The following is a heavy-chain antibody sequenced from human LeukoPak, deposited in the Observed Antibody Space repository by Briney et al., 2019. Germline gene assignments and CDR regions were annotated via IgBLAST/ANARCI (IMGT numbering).Heavy chain of an antibody. CDR1: GFTLSNYA. CDR2: ITSAGAP. D-gene: IGHD4-17*01. J-gene: IGHJ3*01. V-gene: IGHV3-23*01. Sequence: PVGSLRVSCAASGFTLSNYAVMWVRQAPGQGLEWVSAITSAGAPRYADSVKGRFTISRDNSKNTLYLQMNRLRAADTAQYFCARDPNGDYIGAFEFWGQGTGVTVSS. CDR3: ARDPNGDYIGAFEF.